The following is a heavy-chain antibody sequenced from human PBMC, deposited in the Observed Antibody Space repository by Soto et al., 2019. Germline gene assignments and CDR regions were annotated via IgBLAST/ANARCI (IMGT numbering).Heavy chain of an antibody. J-gene: IGHJ2*01. CDR3: ARADGYGSAYHVGRGYFDL. CDR2: ISISGSTI. CDR1: GFRFSDHY. V-gene: IGHV3-11*01. Sequence: QVQLVEYGGGSVKPGGSLRLSCAASGFRFSDHYMSWIRQAPGKGLEWVSYISISGSTIYYTDSVKGRFTISRDNAKSSLNLKMISLRAEDTAVYYCARADGYGSAYHVGRGYFDLWGRSTMVTVTS. D-gene: IGHD6-25*01.